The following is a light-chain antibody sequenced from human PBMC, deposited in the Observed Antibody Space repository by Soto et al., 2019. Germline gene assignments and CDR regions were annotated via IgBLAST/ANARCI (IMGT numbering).Light chain of an antibody. Sequence: DIQMTQSPSSLSVSVGDRVTITCRASQYISDFLNWYQQKPGKAPVILIYAASTLQSGVPSRFTGSRSETDFTLTISSLQPEDVATYYCQKYNNAPRTFGQGTKV. CDR2: AAS. CDR1: QYISDF. CDR3: QKYNNAPRT. J-gene: IGKJ1*01. V-gene: IGKV1-39*01.